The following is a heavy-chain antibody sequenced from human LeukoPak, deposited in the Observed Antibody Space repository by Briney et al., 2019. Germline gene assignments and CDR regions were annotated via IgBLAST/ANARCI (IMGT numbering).Heavy chain of an antibody. V-gene: IGHV3-23*01. CDR3: ASRAPYYYRPRIDY. J-gene: IGHJ4*02. CDR2: ISGSGGST. D-gene: IGHD3-10*01. CDR1: GFTFSSYA. Sequence: GGSQRLSCAASGFTFSSYAMSWVRQAPGKGLEWVSAISGSGGSTYYADSVKGRFTISRDNSKNTLYLQMNSLRAEDTAVYYCASRAPYYYRPRIDYWGQGTLVTVSS.